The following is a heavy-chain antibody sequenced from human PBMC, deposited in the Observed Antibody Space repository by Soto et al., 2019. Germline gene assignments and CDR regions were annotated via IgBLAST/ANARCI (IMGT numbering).Heavy chain of an antibody. CDR1: GYTFTSYA. CDR2: INAGNGNT. Sequence: QVQLVQSGAEVKKPGASVKVSCKASGYTFTSYAMHWVRQAPGQRLEWMGWINAGNGNTEYSQKFHGRVTITRNTSASTAYMELSSLRSEDTAGYYCARVPGYSIGDLWGRGTLVTVSS. CDR3: ARVPGYSIGDL. D-gene: IGHD2-21*01. J-gene: IGHJ2*01. V-gene: IGHV1-3*01.